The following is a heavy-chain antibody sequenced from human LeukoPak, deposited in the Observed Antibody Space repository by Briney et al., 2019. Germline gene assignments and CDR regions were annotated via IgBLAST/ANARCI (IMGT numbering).Heavy chain of an antibody. CDR1: GGSISSSNYC. Sequence: SETLSPTCTASGGSISSSNYCWGWLRQPPGKGVGWVGSMYYSGNTDYNPSLKSRVTVCVDTSKNQFSLKVNSVTAADTAVYYCARTLGWASSRYPFDGWGQGTLVTVSS. V-gene: IGHV4-39*01. CDR2: MYYSGNT. D-gene: IGHD3-16*02. J-gene: IGHJ4*02. CDR3: ARTLGWASSRYPFDG.